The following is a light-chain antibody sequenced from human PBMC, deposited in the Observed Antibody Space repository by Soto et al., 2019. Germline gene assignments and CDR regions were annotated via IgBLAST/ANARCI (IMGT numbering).Light chain of an antibody. CDR2: GNS. J-gene: IGLJ2*01. CDR1: SSNIGAGYD. V-gene: IGLV1-40*01. CDR3: QSYDSCLSVV. Sequence: QSVLTQPPSVSGAPGQRVTISCTGSSSNIGAGYDLHWYQQLPGTAPKLLIYGNSNRPSGVPDRFSGSKSGTSASLAITGLQAEDEADYYCQSYDSCLSVVFGGGTKLTVL.